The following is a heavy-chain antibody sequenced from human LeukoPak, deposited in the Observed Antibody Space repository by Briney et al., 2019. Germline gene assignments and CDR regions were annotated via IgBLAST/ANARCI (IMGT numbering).Heavy chain of an antibody. CDR1: GFTFTRFA. Sequence: GGSLRLSCAASGFTFTRFAMSWVRQAPGKGLEWVSAISGSGGSTYYADSVKGRFTISRDNSKNTLYLQMNSLRAEDTAVYYCAKLGIVVVPAANNNWFDPWGQGTLVTVSS. D-gene: IGHD2-2*01. V-gene: IGHV3-23*01. CDR2: ISGSGGST. CDR3: AKLGIVVVPAANNNWFDP. J-gene: IGHJ5*02.